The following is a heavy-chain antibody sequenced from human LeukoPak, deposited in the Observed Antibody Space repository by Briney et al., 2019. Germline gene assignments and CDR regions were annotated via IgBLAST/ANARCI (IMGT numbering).Heavy chain of an antibody. D-gene: IGHD1-26*01. V-gene: IGHV4-59*08. Sequence: SETLSLTCTVSGGSISGYYWGWIRQSPREGLEWIGYVDYRGGTKYNPSPKSRVTISLDMSKGHFSLSLSSVTAADTSVYFCARLSGRYFSWYFDLWGRGTLGTVSS. CDR2: VDYRGGT. J-gene: IGHJ2*01. CDR1: GGSISGYY. CDR3: ARLSGRYFSWYFDL.